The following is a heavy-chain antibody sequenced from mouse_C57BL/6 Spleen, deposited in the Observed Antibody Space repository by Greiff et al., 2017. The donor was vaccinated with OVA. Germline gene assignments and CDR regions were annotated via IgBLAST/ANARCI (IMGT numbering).Heavy chain of an antibody. D-gene: IGHD1-1*01. J-gene: IGHJ2*01. V-gene: IGHV1-19*01. CDR3: ARPNSTVVATVDY. CDR2: INPYNGGT. Sequence: VQLQQSGPVLVKPGASVKMSCKASGYTFTDYYMNWVKQSHGKSLEWIGVINPYNGGTSYNQKFKGKATLTVDKSSSTAYMELNSLTSEDSAVYYCARPNSTVVATVDYWGQGTTLTVSS. CDR1: GYTFTDYY.